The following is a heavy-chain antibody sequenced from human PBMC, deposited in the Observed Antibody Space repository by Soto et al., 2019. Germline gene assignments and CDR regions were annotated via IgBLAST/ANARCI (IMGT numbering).Heavy chain of an antibody. CDR1: GFTFSSYS. Sequence: GGSLRLSCAASGFTFSSYSLSWVRQAPGKGLEWVSYISTSSSTIYYADSVKGRFTISRDNAKNSVYLQMNSLRAEDTAVYYCARDPLGRSSLPWGQGTLVTVSS. CDR2: ISTSSSTI. D-gene: IGHD3-16*01. J-gene: IGHJ4*02. CDR3: ARDPLGRSSLP. V-gene: IGHV3-48*01.